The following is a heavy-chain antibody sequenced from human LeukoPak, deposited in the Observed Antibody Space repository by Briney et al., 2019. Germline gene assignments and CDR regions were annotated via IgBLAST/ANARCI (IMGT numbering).Heavy chain of an antibody. Sequence: GGSLRLSCAASGFTFSSYGMHWVRQAPGKGLEWVAVIWYDGSNKYYADSVKGRFTISRDNSKNTLYLQMNSLRAGDTAVYYCARASPPWVEVVSSFYLDFWGQGTLVTVSS. CDR2: IWYDGSNK. J-gene: IGHJ4*02. V-gene: IGHV3-33*01. D-gene: IGHD3-3*01. CDR1: GFTFSSYG. CDR3: ARASPPWVEVVSSFYLDF.